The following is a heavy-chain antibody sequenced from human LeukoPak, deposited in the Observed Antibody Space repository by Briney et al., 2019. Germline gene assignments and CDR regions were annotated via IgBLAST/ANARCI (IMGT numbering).Heavy chain of an antibody. CDR3: ARGYPGYSGYDQGGLN. J-gene: IGHJ4*02. V-gene: IGHV3-9*01. CDR2: ISWNSGSI. Sequence: GGSLRLSCAASGFTFDDYAMHWVRQAPGKGLEWVSGISWNSGSIGYADSVKGRFTISRDNAKNSLYLQMNSLRAEDTALYYCARGYPGYSGYDQGGLNWGQGTLVTVSS. CDR1: GFTFDDYA. D-gene: IGHD5-12*01.